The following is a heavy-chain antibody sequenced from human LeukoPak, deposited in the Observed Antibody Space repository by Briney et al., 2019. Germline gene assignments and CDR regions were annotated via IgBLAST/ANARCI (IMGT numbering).Heavy chain of an antibody. Sequence: SVKVSCKASGGTFSSYAISWVRQAPGQGLEWMGRIIPILGIANYAQKFQGRVTITADKSTSTAYMELSSLRSEDTAVYYCARDWGDYGDYALGFFDYWGQGTLVTVSS. CDR1: GGTFSSYA. D-gene: IGHD4-17*01. CDR3: ARDWGDYGDYALGFFDY. CDR2: IIPILGIA. V-gene: IGHV1-69*04. J-gene: IGHJ4*02.